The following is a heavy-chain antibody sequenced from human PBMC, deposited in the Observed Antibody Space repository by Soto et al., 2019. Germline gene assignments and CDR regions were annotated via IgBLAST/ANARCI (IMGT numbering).Heavy chain of an antibody. CDR1: GGSISSSSYY. CDR3: ARQVVVVPAAMRGGAFDI. D-gene: IGHD2-2*01. J-gene: IGHJ3*02. CDR2: IYYSGST. V-gene: IGHV4-39*01. Sequence: SETLSLTCTVSGGSISSSSYYWGWIRQPPGKGLEWIGSIYYSGSTYYNPSLKSRVTISVDTSKNQFSLKLSSVTAADTAVYYCARQVVVVPAAMRGGAFDIWGQGTMVTVSS.